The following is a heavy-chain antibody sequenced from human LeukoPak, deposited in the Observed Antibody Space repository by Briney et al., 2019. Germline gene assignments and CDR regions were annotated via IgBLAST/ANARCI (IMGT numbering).Heavy chain of an antibody. J-gene: IGHJ4*02. CDR2: TSSSSSYI. D-gene: IGHD6-19*01. CDR3: ARDTGSTGRIAVAGTGEFDY. V-gene: IGHV3-21*01. CDR1: GFTFSSYS. Sequence: GGSLRLSCAASGFTFSSYSMNWVRQAPGKGLEWVSSTSSSSSYIYYADSVKGRFTISRDNAKNSLYLQMNSLRAEDTAAYYCARDTGSTGRIAVAGTGEFDYWGQGTLVTVSS.